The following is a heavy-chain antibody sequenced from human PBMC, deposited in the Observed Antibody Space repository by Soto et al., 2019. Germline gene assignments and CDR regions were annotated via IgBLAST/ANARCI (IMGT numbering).Heavy chain of an antibody. Sequence: PGGSLRLSCAASGFTFSSYGMHWVRQAPGKGLEWVAVISYDGSNKYYADSVKGRFTISRDNSKNTLYLQMNSLRAEDTAVYYCAKDSSPGMDVWGQGTTVTVSS. CDR2: ISYDGSNK. J-gene: IGHJ6*02. V-gene: IGHV3-30*18. CDR1: GFTFSSYG. D-gene: IGHD1-1*01. CDR3: AKDSSPGMDV.